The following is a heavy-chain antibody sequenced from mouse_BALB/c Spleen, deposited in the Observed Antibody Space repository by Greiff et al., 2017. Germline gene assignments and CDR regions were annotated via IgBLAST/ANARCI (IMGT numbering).Heavy chain of an antibody. CDR3: ARTGLGLNI. V-gene: IGHV1-80*01. Sequence: QVQLQQSGAELVRPGSSVKISCKASGYAFSSYWMNWVKQRPGQGLEWIGQIYPGDGDTNYNGKFKGKATLTADKSSSTAYMQLSSLTSEYSAVYFCARTGLGLNIWGQGTLVTVSA. CDR1: GYAFSSYW. J-gene: IGHJ3*01. D-gene: IGHD3-1*01. CDR2: IYPGDGDT.